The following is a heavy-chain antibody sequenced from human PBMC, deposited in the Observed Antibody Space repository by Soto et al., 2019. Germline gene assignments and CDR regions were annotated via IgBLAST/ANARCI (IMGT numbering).Heavy chain of an antibody. D-gene: IGHD3-10*01. Sequence: GGSLRLSCAASGFTFNNYAMSWVRQAPGKGLEWVSAISANGQGIYYADSVRGRFIISRDNSKNTVFLHMDSLTAEDTAVYYCAKDRDYPRDYFHYWGQGTLVTVSS. CDR3: AKDRDYPRDYFHY. V-gene: IGHV3-23*01. J-gene: IGHJ4*02. CDR2: ISANGQGI. CDR1: GFTFNNYA.